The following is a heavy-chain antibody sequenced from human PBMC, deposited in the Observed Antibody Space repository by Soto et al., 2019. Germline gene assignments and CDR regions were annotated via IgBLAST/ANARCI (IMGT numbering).Heavy chain of an antibody. D-gene: IGHD3-10*01. J-gene: IGHJ4*02. CDR3: TYGSGSNYFDY. CDR2: IRSKAYGGTT. Sequence: WVRQAPGKGLEWVGFIRSKAYGGTTEYAASVKGRFTISRDDSKSIAYLQMNSLKTEDTAVYYCTYGSGSNYFDYWGQGTLVTVSS. V-gene: IGHV3-49*02.